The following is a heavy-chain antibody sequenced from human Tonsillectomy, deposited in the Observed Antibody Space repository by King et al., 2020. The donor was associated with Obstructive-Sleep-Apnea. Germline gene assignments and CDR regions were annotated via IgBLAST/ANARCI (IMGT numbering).Heavy chain of an antibody. CDR3: ARDQGLAKPDYYYYYGMDV. D-gene: IGHD6-6*01. J-gene: IGHJ6*02. Sequence: VQLPESGPGLVKPSETLSLTCTVSGGSISSYYWSWIRQPPGKGLEWIGYIYYSGSTNYNPSLKSRVTISVDTSKNQFSLKLSSVTAADTAVYYCARDQGLAKPDYYYYYGMDVWGQGTTVTVSS. V-gene: IGHV4-59*01. CDR1: GGSISSYY. CDR2: IYYSGST.